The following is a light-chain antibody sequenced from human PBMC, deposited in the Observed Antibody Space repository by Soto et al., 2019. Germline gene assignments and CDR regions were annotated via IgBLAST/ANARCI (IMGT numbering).Light chain of an antibody. CDR2: DAS. CDR1: QSISSW. CDR3: QQYNSYSV. J-gene: IGKJ1*01. V-gene: IGKV1-5*01. Sequence: DIQMTQSPSTLSASVGDRVTITCRASQSISSWLAWYQQKPGKAPKLLIYDASSLESGVPSRFSGSGSGTEFTLTISSLQPDDFATYYCQQYNSYSVFGQGTKVEIK.